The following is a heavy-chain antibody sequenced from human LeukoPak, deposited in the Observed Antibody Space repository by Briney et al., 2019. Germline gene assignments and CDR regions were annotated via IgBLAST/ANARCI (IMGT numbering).Heavy chain of an antibody. J-gene: IGHJ6*02. CDR2: ISYDGSNK. CDR1: GFTFSSYG. Sequence: PGRSLRLSCAASGFTFSSYGMHWVRQAPGKGLEWVAVISYDGSNKYYADSVKGRFTISRDNAKTSLYLQMSSLRAEDAAAYYCVRDGPGGIEARKRYYGMDVWGQGTTVSVSS. V-gene: IGHV3-30*03. D-gene: IGHD6-6*01. CDR3: VRDGPGGIEARKRYYGMDV.